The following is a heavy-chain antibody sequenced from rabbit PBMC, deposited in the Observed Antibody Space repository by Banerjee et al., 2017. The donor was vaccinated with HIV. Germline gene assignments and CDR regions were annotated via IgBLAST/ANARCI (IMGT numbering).Heavy chain of an antibody. CDR2: ISTTSGTT. V-gene: IGHV1S40*01. J-gene: IGHJ4*01. Sequence: QSLEESGGDLVQPEGSLTLTCTASGFSFSSSYWMCWVRQAPGKGLEWIGCISTTSGTTYYANWAKGRFTISKASSTTVTLQMTSLTAADTATYFCARSVSENSYYGVNLWGPGTLVTVS. CDR3: ARSVSENSYYGVNL. CDR1: GFSFSSSYW. D-gene: IGHD3-1*01.